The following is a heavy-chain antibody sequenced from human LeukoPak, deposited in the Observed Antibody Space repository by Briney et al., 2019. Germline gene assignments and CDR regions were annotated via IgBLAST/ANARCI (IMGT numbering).Heavy chain of an antibody. Sequence: GGSLRLSCAASGFTFSSYDMSWVRQAPGKGLEWVSTISGSGGSTYYADSVKGRFTISRDNSKNTLYLQINSLRAEDTAVFYCAKVLWTGYPFDYWGQGTLVTVSS. CDR2: ISGSGGST. CDR3: AKVLWTGYPFDY. D-gene: IGHD3/OR15-3a*01. V-gene: IGHV3-23*01. CDR1: GFTFSSYD. J-gene: IGHJ4*02.